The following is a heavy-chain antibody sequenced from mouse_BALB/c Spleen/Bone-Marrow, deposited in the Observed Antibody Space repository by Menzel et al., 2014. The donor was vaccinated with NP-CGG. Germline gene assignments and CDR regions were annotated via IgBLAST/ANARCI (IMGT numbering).Heavy chain of an antibody. CDR1: GYTFTSYT. J-gene: IGHJ2*01. CDR2: IDPSNTYT. V-gene: IGHV1-4*02. D-gene: IGHD1-1*01. Sequence: VQLQQSAAELARPGASVKMSCKASGYTFTSYTMQWVKQRPGQGLEWIGYIDPSNTYTDYNQKFRDKTTLTADKSSSTAYMQLTSLTSEDSAVYYCAREDIITAYFDYWGLGTTLTVSS. CDR3: AREDIITAYFDY.